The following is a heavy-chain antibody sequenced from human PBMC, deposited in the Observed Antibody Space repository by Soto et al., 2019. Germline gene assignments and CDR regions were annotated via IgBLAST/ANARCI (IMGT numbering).Heavy chain of an antibody. V-gene: IGHV4-59*01. J-gene: IGHJ6*02. Sequence: TLSLTCTVSGGSISSYYWSWIRQPPGKGLEWIGYIYYSGSTKYNPSLKSRVTISVDTSKNDFSLKLSSVTAADTAVYYCARAVRCGHSPYYNGMDFWGQGTTVTVSS. CDR1: GGSISSYY. CDR3: ARAVRCGHSPYYNGMDF. D-gene: IGHD1-26*01. CDR2: IYYSGST.